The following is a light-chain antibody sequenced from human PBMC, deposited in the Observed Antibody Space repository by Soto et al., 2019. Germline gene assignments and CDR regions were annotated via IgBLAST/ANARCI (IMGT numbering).Light chain of an antibody. Sequence: DIQMTQSPSTLSASVGDRVTITCRASHSISSWLAWYQQKPGKAPKLLIYDASSLESGVPSRFSGSGSGTEFTLTISSLQPDDFSTYYCQQYDSYRMFGQGTKVEVK. J-gene: IGKJ1*01. CDR2: DAS. CDR3: QQYDSYRM. CDR1: HSISSW. V-gene: IGKV1-5*01.